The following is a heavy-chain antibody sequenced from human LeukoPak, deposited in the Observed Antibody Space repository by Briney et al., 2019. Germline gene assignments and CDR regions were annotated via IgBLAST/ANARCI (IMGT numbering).Heavy chain of an antibody. CDR3: ASRSSGWSYGMDV. CDR2: IYSGGST. D-gene: IGHD6-19*01. Sequence: GGSLRLSCAASGFTVSSNYMSWVRQAPGKGLEWVSVIYSGGSTYYADSVKGRFTISRDNSKNTLYLQMNSLRAEDTAVYYCASRSSGWSYGMDVWGQGTTVTVSS. J-gene: IGHJ6*02. CDR1: GFTVSSNY. V-gene: IGHV3-53*01.